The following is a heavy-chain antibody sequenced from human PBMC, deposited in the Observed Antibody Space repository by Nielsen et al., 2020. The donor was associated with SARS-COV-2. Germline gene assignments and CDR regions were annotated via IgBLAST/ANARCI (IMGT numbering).Heavy chain of an antibody. Sequence: GGSLRLSCAASGFSFRNYAMLWVRQAPGKGLQYVSAISSSGGRTYYADSVKGRFTISRDNSESTLSLQMGSLRAEDTAVYYCAKDRIGEVEATTFDSWGQGTLVTVSS. J-gene: IGHJ4*02. D-gene: IGHD5-12*01. CDR2: ISSSGGRT. CDR1: GFSFRNYA. V-gene: IGHV3-64*02. CDR3: AKDRIGEVEATTFDS.